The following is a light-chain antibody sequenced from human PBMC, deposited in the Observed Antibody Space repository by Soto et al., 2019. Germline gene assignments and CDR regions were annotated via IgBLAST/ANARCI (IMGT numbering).Light chain of an antibody. J-gene: IGLJ3*02. CDR1: RPNIGGNT. Sequence: QSVLTQPPSASGTPGQRVTISWSGSRPNIGGNTVSWYQQLPGTAPKLLIYGNNQMPSGVPDRFSGSKSGTSASLAISGLQSEDEADYYCAAWHDSLNGPVFGGGTKVTVL. CDR2: GNN. V-gene: IGLV1-44*01. CDR3: AAWHDSLNGPV.